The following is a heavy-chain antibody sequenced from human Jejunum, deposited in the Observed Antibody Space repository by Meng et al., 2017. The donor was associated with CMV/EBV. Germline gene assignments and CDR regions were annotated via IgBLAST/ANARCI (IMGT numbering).Heavy chain of an antibody. J-gene: IGHJ4*02. CDR3: ARQPGSLAY. CDR1: GFTFSAHA. CDR2: ISDDGSNE. V-gene: IGHV3-30-3*01. Sequence: QVQRGGSGGGVGQPGRSLRLSCTASGFTFSAHAMHWVRQAPGKGLEWVAVISDDGSNEYYADSVKGRFTISRDNSKNTLYLQMNSLRAADTAVYYCARQPGSLAYWGQGTLVTVSS.